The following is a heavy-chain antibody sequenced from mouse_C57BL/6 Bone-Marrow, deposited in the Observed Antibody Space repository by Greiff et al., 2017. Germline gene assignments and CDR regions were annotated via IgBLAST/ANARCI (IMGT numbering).Heavy chain of an antibody. Sequence: VQLQQSGAELVKPGASVKLSCKASGYTFTEYTIHWVKQRPGQGLEWIGWFYPGSGSIKYNEKFKDKATLTADKSSSTVYMVLSRLTSDDSAVYFCARHEIYYYVSSWYFDVWCTGTTVTVSS. D-gene: IGHD1-1*01. J-gene: IGHJ1*03. V-gene: IGHV1-62-2*01. CDR2: FYPGSGSI. CDR3: ARHEIYYYVSSWYFDV. CDR1: GYTFTEYT.